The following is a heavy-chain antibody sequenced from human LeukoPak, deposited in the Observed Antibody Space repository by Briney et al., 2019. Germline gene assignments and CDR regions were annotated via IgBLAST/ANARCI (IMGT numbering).Heavy chain of an antibody. J-gene: IGHJ4*02. CDR1: GFTLSNYE. D-gene: IGHD6-13*01. Sequence: GGSLRLSCAASGFTLSNYEMNWVRQAPGKGLEWVSYIGSSSGIIYYTDSVKGRFTIFRDNAANSLYLQMNSLRVEDTAVYYCARDIEAAGLFLDYWGQGTLVTVSS. CDR3: ARDIEAAGLFLDY. V-gene: IGHV3-48*03. CDR2: IGSSSGII.